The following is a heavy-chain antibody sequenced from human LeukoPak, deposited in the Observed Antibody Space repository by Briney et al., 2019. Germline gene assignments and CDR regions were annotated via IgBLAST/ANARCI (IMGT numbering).Heavy chain of an antibody. Sequence: GGSLRLSCAASGFTVNSNYMSWVRQAPGKGLEWVSLIYSGGGTYYADSVKGRFTISRDNSKNTLFLQMNSLRAEDTAVYYCARAPPYELLTGYFEYWGQGTLVTVSS. V-gene: IGHV3-66*01. CDR3: ARAPPYELLTGYFEY. CDR2: IYSGGGT. D-gene: IGHD3-9*01. J-gene: IGHJ4*02. CDR1: GFTVNSNY.